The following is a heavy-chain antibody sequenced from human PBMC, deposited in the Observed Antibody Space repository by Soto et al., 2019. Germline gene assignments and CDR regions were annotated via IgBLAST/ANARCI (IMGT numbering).Heavy chain of an antibody. J-gene: IGHJ4*02. V-gene: IGHV4-59*01. CDR2: IFSSGST. Sequence: QVQLQESGPGLVKPSETLSLTCTVSGDSISSFYWTWIRQPPGKGLEWVGYIFSSGSTNYNPSLKSRVTISVDTSENQFSRKLISVTAADTAVYYCARVGYCSSTPCWPIGYFEYWGQGTLVTVSS. CDR3: ARVGYCSSTPCWPIGYFEY. D-gene: IGHD2-2*01. CDR1: GDSISSFY.